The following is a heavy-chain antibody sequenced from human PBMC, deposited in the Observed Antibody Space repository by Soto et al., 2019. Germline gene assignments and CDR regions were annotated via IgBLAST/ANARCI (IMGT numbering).Heavy chain of an antibody. D-gene: IGHD1-1*01. CDR2: THYSGSA. J-gene: IGHJ6*02. CDR3: ARDESTNGMDV. Sequence: SETLSLTCTVSGGSISSGGYYWSWIRQHPGKGLEWIGYTHYSGSAYYNPSLKSRVTISVDTSKNQFSLKLSSVTAADTAVYYCARDESTNGMDVWGQGTTVTVSS. V-gene: IGHV4-31*03. CDR1: GGSISSGGYY.